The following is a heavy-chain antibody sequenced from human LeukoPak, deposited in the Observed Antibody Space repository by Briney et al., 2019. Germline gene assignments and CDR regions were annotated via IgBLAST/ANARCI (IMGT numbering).Heavy chain of an antibody. CDR2: IWYDGSNK. D-gene: IGHD2-21*02. J-gene: IGHJ4*02. Sequence: GGSLRLSCAASGFTFSSYGMHWVRQAPGKGLEWVAVIWYDGSNKYYADSVKGRFTISRDNSKNTLYLQMNSLRAEDTAVYYCAKVDCGGDCCTLDYWGQGTLVTVSS. CDR3: AKVDCGGDCCTLDY. V-gene: IGHV3-33*06. CDR1: GFTFSSYG.